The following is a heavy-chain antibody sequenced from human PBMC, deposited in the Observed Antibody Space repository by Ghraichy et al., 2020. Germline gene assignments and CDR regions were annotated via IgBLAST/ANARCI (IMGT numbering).Heavy chain of an antibody. CDR1: GGSISSGGYY. D-gene: IGHD2-21*01. CDR2: IYYSGST. Sequence: SETLSLTCTVSGGSISSGGYYWSWIRQHPGKGLEWIGYIYYSGSTYYNPSLKSRVTISADTSKNQFSLKLSSVTAADTAVYYWARVVSRYYFDYWGQGTLVTVSS. V-gene: IGHV4-31*03. CDR3: ARVVSRYYFDY. J-gene: IGHJ4*02.